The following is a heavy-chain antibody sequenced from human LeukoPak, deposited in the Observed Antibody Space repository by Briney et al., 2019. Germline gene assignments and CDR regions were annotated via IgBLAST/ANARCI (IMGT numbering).Heavy chain of an antibody. D-gene: IGHD2/OR15-2a*01. Sequence: GGSLRLSCAVSGLTFSSSWMDWVRQAPGKGLEWVANIKQDGSEKYYVDSVRGRFTISRDNAKNSLYLQMNSLRAEDTAVYYCARGPTRANSTDYWGQGALVTVSS. CDR1: GLTFSSSW. J-gene: IGHJ4*02. V-gene: IGHV3-7*01. CDR3: ARGPTRANSTDY. CDR2: IKQDGSEK.